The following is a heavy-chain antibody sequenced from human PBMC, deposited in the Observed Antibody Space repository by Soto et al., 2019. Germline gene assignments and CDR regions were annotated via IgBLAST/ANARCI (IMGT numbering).Heavy chain of an antibody. V-gene: IGHV3-30-3*01. D-gene: IGHD4-17*01. CDR3: AGAPDYGDPYYFDY. Sequence: QVQLVESGGGVVQPGRSLRLSCAASGFTFSSYAMHWVRQAPGKGLEWVAVISYDGSNKYYADSVKGRFTISRDNSKNTLYLQMNSLRAEDTAVYYCAGAPDYGDPYYFDYWGQGTLVTVSS. CDR2: ISYDGSNK. CDR1: GFTFSSYA. J-gene: IGHJ4*02.